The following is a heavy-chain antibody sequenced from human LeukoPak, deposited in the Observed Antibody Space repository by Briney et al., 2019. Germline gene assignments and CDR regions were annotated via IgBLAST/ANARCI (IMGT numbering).Heavy chain of an antibody. D-gene: IGHD3-10*01. J-gene: IGHJ4*02. CDR3: ARARTYYGSGSSMSGYFDY. CDR1: GYTFTSYG. Sequence: GASVKVPCKASGYTFTSYGISWVRQAPGQGLEWMGWISAYNGNTNYAQKLQGRVTMTTDTSTSTAYMELRSLRSDDTAVYYCARARTYYGSGSSMSGYFDYWGQGTLVTVSS. V-gene: IGHV1-18*01. CDR2: ISAYNGNT.